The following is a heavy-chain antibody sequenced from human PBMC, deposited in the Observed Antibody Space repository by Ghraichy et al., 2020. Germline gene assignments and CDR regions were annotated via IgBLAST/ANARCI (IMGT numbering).Heavy chain of an antibody. V-gene: IGHV4-34*01. D-gene: IGHD3-10*01. CDR2: INHSGST. CDR1: GGSFSGYY. J-gene: IGHJ4*02. Sequence: SQTLSLTCAVYGGSFSGYYWSWIRQPPGKGLEWIGEINHSGSTNYNPSLKSRVTISVDTSKNQFSLKLSSVTAADTAVYYCAGGFGHRFDYWGQGTLVTVSS. CDR3: AGGFGHRFDY.